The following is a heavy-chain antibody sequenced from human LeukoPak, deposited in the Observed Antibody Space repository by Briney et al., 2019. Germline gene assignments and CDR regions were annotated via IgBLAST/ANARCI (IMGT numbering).Heavy chain of an antibody. CDR3: ARLSGPGSGWTTLDF. CDR1: GFTFSSYW. V-gene: IGHV3-20*04. D-gene: IGHD6-19*01. CDR2: INWNGGST. J-gene: IGHJ4*02. Sequence: GGSLRLSCAASGFTFSSYWMSWVRQAPGKGLEWVSGINWNGGSTGYRDSVKGRFTISRDTAKKSLYLQMNSLRAEDTALYYCARLSGPGSGWTTLDFWGQGTLVTVSS.